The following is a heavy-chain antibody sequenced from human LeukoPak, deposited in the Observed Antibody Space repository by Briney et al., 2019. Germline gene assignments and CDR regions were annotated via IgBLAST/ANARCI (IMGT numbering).Heavy chain of an antibody. CDR1: GGSISSGGYS. CDR2: IYYSGST. Sequence: SETLSLTGTVSGGSISSGGYSWSWIRQHPGKGLEWIGYIYYSGSTYYNPSLKSRVTISVDTSKNQFSLKLSSVTAADTAVYYCARGRGDSSGYYLHLLDYWGQGTLVTVSS. J-gene: IGHJ4*02. V-gene: IGHV4-31*03. D-gene: IGHD3-22*01. CDR3: ARGRGDSSGYYLHLLDY.